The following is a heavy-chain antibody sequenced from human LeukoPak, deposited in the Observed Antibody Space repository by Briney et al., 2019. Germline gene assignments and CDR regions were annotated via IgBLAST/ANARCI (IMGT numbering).Heavy chain of an antibody. V-gene: IGHV3-30*18. CDR1: GFTFSSYG. J-gene: IGHJ4*02. CDR3: AKGTAMAASFDY. D-gene: IGHD5-18*01. Sequence: GGSLRLSCAASGFTFSSYGMHWARQAPGKGLEWVAVISYDGSNKYYADSVKGRFTISRDNSKNTLYLQMNSLRAEDTAVYYCAKGTAMAASFDYWGQGTLVTVSS. CDR2: ISYDGSNK.